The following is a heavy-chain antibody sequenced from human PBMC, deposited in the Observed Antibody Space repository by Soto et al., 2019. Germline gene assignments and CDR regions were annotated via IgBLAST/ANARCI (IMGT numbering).Heavy chain of an antibody. V-gene: IGHV4-59*08. D-gene: IGHD3-22*01. CDR2: VYYTGTT. J-gene: IGHJ5*02. Sequence: SETLSLTCTVSNGSISGYYWTWIPQPPGKGLEWIGNVYYTGTTRYNPSLKRRVTISVDTSKNRISLKLSSVTAADTAFYYCARLGGYYQSLDTWGQGTLVTVSS. CDR3: ARLGGYYQSLDT. CDR1: NGSISGYY.